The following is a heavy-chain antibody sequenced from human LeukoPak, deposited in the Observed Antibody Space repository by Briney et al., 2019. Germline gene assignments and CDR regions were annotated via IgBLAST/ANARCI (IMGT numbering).Heavy chain of an antibody. J-gene: IGHJ4*02. V-gene: IGHV3-23*01. CDR3: AKGAAGSGYSFFDY. CDR2: ISGSGGST. CDR1: GFTFSSYT. D-gene: IGHD3-22*01. Sequence: PGGCLRLSCAASGFTFSSYTMSWVRLAPGKGLEWVSAISGSGGSTYYADSVKGRFTISRDNSKNTLYLQMNSLRAEDTAVYYCAKGAAGSGYSFFDYWGQGTLVTVSS.